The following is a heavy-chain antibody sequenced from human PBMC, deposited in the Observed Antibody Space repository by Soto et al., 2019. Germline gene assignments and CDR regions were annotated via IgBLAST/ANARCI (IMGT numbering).Heavy chain of an antibody. CDR1: GYIFTNYW. Sequence: LGESLKISCNGSGYIFTNYWIGWGRQMPGKGPEWMGSIYPSYSDTRYSPSFQGQVTISVDKSINTAYLQWSSLKASDTAMYFCARHDICSTTMCHNWFDPWGQGTLVTVSS. V-gene: IGHV5-51*01. CDR3: ARHDICSTTMCHNWFDP. J-gene: IGHJ5*02. CDR2: IYPSYSDT. D-gene: IGHD2-2*01.